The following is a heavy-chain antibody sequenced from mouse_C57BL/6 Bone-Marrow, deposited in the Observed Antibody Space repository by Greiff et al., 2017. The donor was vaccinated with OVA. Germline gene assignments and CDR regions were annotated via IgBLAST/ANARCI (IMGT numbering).Heavy chain of an antibody. V-gene: IGHV5-6*01. CDR1: GFTFSSYG. CDR2: ISSGGSYT. D-gene: IGHD2-14*01. J-gene: IGHJ2*01. CDR3: ARHEGGQYDIDY. Sequence: EVKLMESGGDLVKPGGSLKLSCAASGFTFSSYGMSWVRQTPDKRLEWVATISSGGSYTYYPDSVKGRFTFTRDNAKNTLYLQMSSLQSEYTAMYYCARHEGGQYDIDYWGQGTTLTVSS.